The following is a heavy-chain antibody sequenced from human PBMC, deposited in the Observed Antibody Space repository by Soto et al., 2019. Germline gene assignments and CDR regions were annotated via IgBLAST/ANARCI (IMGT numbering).Heavy chain of an antibody. CDR2: IYYSGST. J-gene: IGHJ6*03. D-gene: IGHD2-2*01. CDR3: ARRGRYCSSTSCFDEGFYYYMDV. CDR1: GGSISSGY. V-gene: IGHV4-59*08. Sequence: PSETLSLTCTISGGSISSGYWSWIRQPPGKGLEWIGYIYYSGSTNYNPSLKGRATISADTSKKETSLRLSSVTAADTAVYYCARRGRYCSSTSCFDEGFYYYMDVWGKGTTVTVAS.